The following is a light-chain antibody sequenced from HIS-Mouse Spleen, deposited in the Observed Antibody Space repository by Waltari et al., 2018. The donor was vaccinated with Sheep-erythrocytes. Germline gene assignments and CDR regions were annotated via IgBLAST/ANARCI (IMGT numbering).Light chain of an antibody. CDR2: DVS. CDR1: SSDVGGYNY. V-gene: IGLV2-11*01. J-gene: IGLJ1*01. Sequence: QSALTQPRSVSGSPGQSVTISCTRTSSDVGGYNYVSWYQQHPGKAPKLSIYDVSKRPSGGPDRFAGSKSGNTASLTISGLQAEDEADYYCCSYAGSYNHVFATGTKVTVL. CDR3: CSYAGSYNHV.